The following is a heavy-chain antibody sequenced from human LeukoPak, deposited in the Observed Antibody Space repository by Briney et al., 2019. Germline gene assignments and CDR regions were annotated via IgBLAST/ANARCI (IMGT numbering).Heavy chain of an antibody. D-gene: IGHD6-13*01. CDR3: ARDSIEAPGLVFDF. J-gene: IGHJ3*01. CDR2: INLNSGDT. CDR1: GYTFTDYY. Sequence: GASVKVSCKASGYTFTDYYVHWMRQAPGQGLEWMGWINLNSGDTRYAQRFQGRLTVTRDTSISTAYMDLSGLRSDDTAVYYCARDSIEAPGLVFDFWGQGTMVTISS. V-gene: IGHV1-2*02.